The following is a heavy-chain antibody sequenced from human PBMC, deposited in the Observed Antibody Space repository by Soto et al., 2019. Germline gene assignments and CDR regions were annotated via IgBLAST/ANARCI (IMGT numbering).Heavy chain of an antibody. CDR1: GFTFSSYA. V-gene: IGHV3-30*04. Sequence: GGSLRLSCAASGFTFSSYAMHWVRQAPGKGLEWVAVISYDGRNKYYADSVKGRFTISRDNSKNTLYLQMNSLRAEDTAVYYCARDYGYDFLRVWFDPWGRGTLVTVSS. CDR2: ISYDGRNK. J-gene: IGHJ5*02. CDR3: ARDYGYDFLRVWFDP. D-gene: IGHD3-3*01.